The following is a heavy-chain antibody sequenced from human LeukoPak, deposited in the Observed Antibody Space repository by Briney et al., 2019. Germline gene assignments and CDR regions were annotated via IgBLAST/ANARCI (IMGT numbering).Heavy chain of an antibody. Sequence: PGGSLRLSCAASGFTFSSYAMTWVRQAPGKGLEWVSGISGSGASTYYADSVKGRFTISRDNSKNTLYLQMNSLRDEDTAVYYCAKSPSSGYSSGWYYFDYWGQGTLVTVSS. D-gene: IGHD6-19*01. CDR3: AKSPSSGYSSGWYYFDY. CDR2: ISGSGAST. J-gene: IGHJ4*02. V-gene: IGHV3-23*01. CDR1: GFTFSSYA.